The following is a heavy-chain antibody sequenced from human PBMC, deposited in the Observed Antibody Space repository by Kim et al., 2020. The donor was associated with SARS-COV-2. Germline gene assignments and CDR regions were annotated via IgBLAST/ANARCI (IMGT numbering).Heavy chain of an antibody. CDR3: ARGDQLLRKNWFDP. J-gene: IGHJ5*02. D-gene: IGHD2-2*01. CDR2: INHSGST. V-gene: IGHV4-34*01. CDR1: GGSFSGYY. Sequence: SETLSLTCAVYGGSFSGYYWSWIRQPPGKGLEWIGEINHSGSTNYNPSLKSRVTISVDTSKNQFSLKLSSVTAADTAVYYCARGDQLLRKNWFDPWGQGTLVTVSS.